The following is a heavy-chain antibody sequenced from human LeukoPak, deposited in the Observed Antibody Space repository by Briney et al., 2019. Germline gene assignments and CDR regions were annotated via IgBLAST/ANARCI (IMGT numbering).Heavy chain of an antibody. J-gene: IGHJ3*02. D-gene: IGHD1-26*01. V-gene: IGHV3-53*01. CDR1: GFPVSSNY. CDR2: IYSGGSGGST. Sequence: GSLSLSFAASGFPVSSNYMSWVRPAPGKGLEWVSVIYSGGSGGSTYYADAVKGRFTISRDNSKNTLYLQMNSRRAEDTAVYYCARDSGSYYDAFDIRGQGKMGTVS. CDR3: ARDSGSYYDAFDI.